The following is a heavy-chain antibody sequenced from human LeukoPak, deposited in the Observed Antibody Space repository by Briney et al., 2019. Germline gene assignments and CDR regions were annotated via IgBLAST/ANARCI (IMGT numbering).Heavy chain of an antibody. J-gene: IGHJ6*03. D-gene: IGHD6-6*01. V-gene: IGHV3-20*04. CDR1: GFTFSSYA. CDR2: INWNGGST. CDR3: ARAAPYYYYYYMDV. Sequence: PGGSLRLSCAASGFTFSSYAMSWVRHAPGKGLEWVSGINWNGGSTGYADSVKGRFTISRDNAKNSLYLQMNSLRAEDTALYYCARAAPYYYYYYMDVWGKGTTVTVSS.